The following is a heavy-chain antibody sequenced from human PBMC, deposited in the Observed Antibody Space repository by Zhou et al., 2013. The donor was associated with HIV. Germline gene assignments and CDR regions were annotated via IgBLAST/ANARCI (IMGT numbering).Heavy chain of an antibody. D-gene: IGHD2-21*02. CDR1: GYSFTTYG. Sequence: QVQLVQSGGEVREPGASVKVSCKAFGYSFTTYGISWVRLAPGQGLEWMGWIGVYDGSTNYAQKLQGRVTMTTDTSTSTAYMELRSLRSDDTAVYYCARHSAYCTGACYREYFQHWGQGTLVTVSS. V-gene: IGHV1-18*01. J-gene: IGHJ1*01. CDR2: IGVYDGST. CDR3: ARHSAYCTGACYREYFQH.